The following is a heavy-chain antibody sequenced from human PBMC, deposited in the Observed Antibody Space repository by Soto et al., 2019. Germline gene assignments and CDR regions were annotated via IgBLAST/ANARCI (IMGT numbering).Heavy chain of an antibody. CDR3: AAVRGSLRSLSFDY. CDR2: VEVENDDR. Sequence: EVLLQQSGAEAREPGGVVKMSCAVSGITFSDLHMHWVKQAPGKGLEWVGLVEVENDDRLYAEKYRGRLNINTDTSRHTSYMELTSLTSADTAIYFCAAVRGSLRSLSFDYWGQGTPVTVSA. V-gene: IGHV1-69-2*01. D-gene: IGHD3-10*01. CDR1: GITFSDLH. J-gene: IGHJ4*02.